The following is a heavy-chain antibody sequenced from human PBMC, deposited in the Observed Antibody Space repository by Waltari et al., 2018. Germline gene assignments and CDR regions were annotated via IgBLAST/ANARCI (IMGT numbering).Heavy chain of an antibody. V-gene: IGHV1-8*01. D-gene: IGHD6-6*01. Sequence: QVQLVQSGAEVKKPGSSVKVSCKDSGYTLTSSDINWVRQATGQGLEWMGWMNPNSGNTGYAQKFQGRVTMTRNTSISTAYMELSSLRSEDTAVYYCATLAARPPDYWGQGTLVTVSS. CDR3: ATLAARPPDY. CDR1: GYTLTSSD. J-gene: IGHJ4*02. CDR2: MNPNSGNT.